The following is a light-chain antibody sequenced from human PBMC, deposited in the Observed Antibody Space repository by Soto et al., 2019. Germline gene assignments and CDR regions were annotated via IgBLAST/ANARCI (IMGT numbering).Light chain of an antibody. V-gene: IGKV3D-7*01. CDR3: QQDHSLPAWT. CDR1: QNVSSSS. J-gene: IGKJ1*01. Sequence: PGVSVTLSCAARQNVSSSSLTWFQQKPGQAPRLLIYGASTRATSIPARLSGSGSGTDFTLTISGLQAEDFAVYYCQQDHSLPAWTFGQGTKVEIK. CDR2: GAS.